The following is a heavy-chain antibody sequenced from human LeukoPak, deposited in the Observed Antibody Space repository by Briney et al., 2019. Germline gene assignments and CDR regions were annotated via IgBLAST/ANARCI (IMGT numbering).Heavy chain of an antibody. V-gene: IGHV4-28*05. D-gene: IGHD2-15*01. CDR2: IYYSGGI. J-gene: IGHJ4*02. CDR3: ARGFRIPSY. CDR1: GYSISSSNY. Sequence: SDTLSLTCAVSGYSISSSNYWAWIRQPPGKGLEWIGHIYYSGGIYYNPSLKSRVTMSVDTSKNQFSLKLSSVTAADTAVYYCARGFRIPSYWGQGTLVTVSS.